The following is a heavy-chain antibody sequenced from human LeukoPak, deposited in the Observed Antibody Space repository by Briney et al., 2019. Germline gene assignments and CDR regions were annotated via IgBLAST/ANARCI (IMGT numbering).Heavy chain of an antibody. CDR3: ARGSLSFDY. CDR1: GGSISSGGYS. J-gene: IGHJ4*02. CDR2: IYHSGST. Sequence: SETLSLTCAVSGGSISSGGYSWSWIRQPPGKGLEWIGYIYHSGSTYYNPSLKSRVTISVDRSKNQFSLKLSSVTAADTAVYYCARGSLSFDYWGQGTLVTVSS. V-gene: IGHV4-30-2*01.